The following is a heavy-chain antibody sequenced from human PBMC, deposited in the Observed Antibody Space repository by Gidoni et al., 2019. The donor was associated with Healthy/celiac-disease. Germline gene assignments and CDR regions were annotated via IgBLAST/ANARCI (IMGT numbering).Heavy chain of an antibody. Sequence: EVQLVESGGGLVQPGGSLRLSCAASGFTFSSYSMNWVRQAPGKGLEWVSYISSSSSTIYYAESVKGRFTISRDNAKNSLYLQMNSLRAEDTAVYYCARGDIAVAGTGVDYWGQGTLVTVSS. J-gene: IGHJ4*02. D-gene: IGHD6-19*01. CDR2: ISSSSSTI. CDR1: GFTFSSYS. V-gene: IGHV3-48*01. CDR3: ARGDIAVAGTGVDY.